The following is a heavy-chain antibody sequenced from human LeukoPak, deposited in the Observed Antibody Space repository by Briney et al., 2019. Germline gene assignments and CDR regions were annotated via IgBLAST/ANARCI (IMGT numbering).Heavy chain of an antibody. CDR1: GFTFSSYW. D-gene: IGHD3-10*01. CDR3: ARDSYQDYYGRFDP. J-gene: IGHJ5*02. CDR2: IKQDGSEK. Sequence: GGSLRLSCAASGFTFSSYWMSWVRQAPGKGLEWVANIKQDGSEKYYVDSVKGRFTISRDNAKNSLHLQMNSLRAEDTAMYYCARDSYQDYYGRFDPWGQGTLVIVSS. V-gene: IGHV3-7*01.